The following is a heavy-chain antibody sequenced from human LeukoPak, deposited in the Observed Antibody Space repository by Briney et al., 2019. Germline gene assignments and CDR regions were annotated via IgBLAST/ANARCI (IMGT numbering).Heavy chain of an antibody. CDR1: GGSFTDYF. CDR3: ARDLAYSGSYYGWFDP. D-gene: IGHD1-26*01. CDR2: INDYTGDS. Sequence: PSETLSLTCTVFGGSFTDYFWTWSPHSPGKGLEWIGEINDYTGDSKYNPSLNSRVSISLEKFKNQLSLELRSVTAADTAVYYCARDLAYSGSYYGWFDPWGQGTLVTVSS. J-gene: IGHJ5*02. V-gene: IGHV4-34*01.